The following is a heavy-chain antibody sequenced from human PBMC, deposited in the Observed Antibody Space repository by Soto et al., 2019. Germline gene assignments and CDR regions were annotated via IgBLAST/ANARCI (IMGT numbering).Heavy chain of an antibody. J-gene: IGHJ4*02. V-gene: IGHV1-18*01. CDR1: GYTFSTYP. Sequence: QVQLVQSGAEVKKPGASVKVSCKTSGYTFSTYPISWVRQAPGQGLEWVGWISTYNGKTNYGQNFQGRVTITTDTSASTADMNLRNLRSDDTAVYYCARDRVEAALGTFDQWGQGTLVTVSS. CDR2: ISTYNGKT. D-gene: IGHD6-13*01. CDR3: ARDRVEAALGTFDQ.